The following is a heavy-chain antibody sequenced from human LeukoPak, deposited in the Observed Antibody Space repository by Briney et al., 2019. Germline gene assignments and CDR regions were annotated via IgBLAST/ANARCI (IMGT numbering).Heavy chain of an antibody. Sequence: ASVKVPCKASGGTFSSYAISWVRQAPGQGLEWMGRIIPIFGTANYAQKFQGRVTITADKSTSTAYMELSSLRSEDTAVYYCARGRDSSGYYPLFDYWGQGTLVTVSS. CDR2: IIPIFGTA. V-gene: IGHV1-69*06. J-gene: IGHJ4*02. D-gene: IGHD3-22*01. CDR3: ARGRDSSGYYPLFDY. CDR1: GGTFSSYA.